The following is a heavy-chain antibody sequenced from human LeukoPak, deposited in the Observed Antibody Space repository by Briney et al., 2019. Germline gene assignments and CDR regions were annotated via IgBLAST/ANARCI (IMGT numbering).Heavy chain of an antibody. CDR1: GFTFSTYA. J-gene: IGHJ5*02. Sequence: GRSLRLSCAASGFTFSTYAMDWVRQAPGKGLEWVAAVSYDGSDEYYADSVKGRFTISRDKSKNTLYLQMNSLRAEDTAVYYCARDRVRGLNWFDPWGQGTLVTVSS. CDR3: ARDRVRGLNWFDP. D-gene: IGHD3-10*01. CDR2: VSYDGSDE. V-gene: IGHV3-30*01.